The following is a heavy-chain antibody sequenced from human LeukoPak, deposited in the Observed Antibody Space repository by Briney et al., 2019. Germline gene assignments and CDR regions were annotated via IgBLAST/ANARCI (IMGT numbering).Heavy chain of an antibody. J-gene: IGHJ5*02. CDR3: VIDPPDSGWAFWS. V-gene: IGHV3-33*01. CDR1: GFNFGTHA. CDR2: IWRGGNYK. Sequence: GGSLRLSRSASGFNFGTHAMHWVRQAPGKGLEWVAMIWRGGNYKFYADSVKGRFTISRDDSRSDLSLQMDSLRVEDTALYHCVIDPPDSGWAFWSWGQGALVTVSS. D-gene: IGHD6-19*01.